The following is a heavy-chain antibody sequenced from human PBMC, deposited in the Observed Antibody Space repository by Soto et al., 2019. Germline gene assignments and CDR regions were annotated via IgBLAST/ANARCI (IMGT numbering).Heavy chain of an antibody. CDR3: AREGSGYNF. V-gene: IGHV1-69*05. J-gene: IGHJ4*02. CDR1: GGSFSNFG. CDR2: VVPVFGRR. D-gene: IGHD5-12*01. Sequence: SSVKVSCMASGGSFSNFGMSWVRQAPGQGLEWMGGVVPVFGRRNYAQRFRGRLTITTNESTSTGYMEPISVRSVDTAVYYCAREGSGYNFWGQGTQVTVSS.